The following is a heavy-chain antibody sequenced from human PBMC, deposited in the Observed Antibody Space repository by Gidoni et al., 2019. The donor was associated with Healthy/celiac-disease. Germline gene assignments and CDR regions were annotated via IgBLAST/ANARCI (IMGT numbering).Heavy chain of an antibody. CDR3: AREGSIVVVTGRLLSGGMDV. V-gene: IGHV3-33*01. D-gene: IGHD2-21*02. J-gene: IGHJ6*02. CDR2: IWYDGSNK. Sequence: QVQLVESGGGVVQPGRSLRLSCAAPGFTFSRYGTPWVRQAPGKGLEWVAVIWYDGSNKYYADSVKGRFTISRDNSKNTLYLQMNSLRAEDTAVYYCAREGSIVVVTGRLLSGGMDVWGQGTTVTVSS. CDR1: GFTFSRYG.